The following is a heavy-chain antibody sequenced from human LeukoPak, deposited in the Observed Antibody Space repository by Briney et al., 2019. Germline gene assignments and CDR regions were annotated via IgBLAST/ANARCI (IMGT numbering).Heavy chain of an antibody. V-gene: IGHV4-59*08. CDR2: IFYTGNT. Sequence: SETLFLTCTVSGTPISYYYCSWLRQSPGKGLEWICYIFYTGNTVYNASLKSRVSISVDTSKHQFSLILNPVTAADTAVYYCARHGGDGYKYFTFGGQGTLVTVSS. J-gene: IGHJ4*02. CDR1: GTPISYYY. CDR3: ARHGGDGYKYFTF. D-gene: IGHD5-24*01.